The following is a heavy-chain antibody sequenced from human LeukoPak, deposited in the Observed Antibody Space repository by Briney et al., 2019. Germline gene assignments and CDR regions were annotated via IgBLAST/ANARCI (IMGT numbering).Heavy chain of an antibody. CDR1: GYTFTGYY. J-gene: IGHJ6*03. V-gene: IGHV1-2*02. Sequence: EASVEVSCKASGYTFTGYYMHWVRQAPGQGLEWMGWINPNSGGTNYAQKFQGRVTMTRDTSISTAYMELSRLRSDDTAVYYCASSPIPYCSGGSCYSLYYYYYYMDVWGKGTTVTVSS. D-gene: IGHD2-15*01. CDR3: ASSPIPYCSGGSCYSLYYYYYYMDV. CDR2: INPNSGGT.